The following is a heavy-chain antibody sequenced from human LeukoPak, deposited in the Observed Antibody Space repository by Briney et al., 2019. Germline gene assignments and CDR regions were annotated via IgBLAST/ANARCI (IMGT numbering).Heavy chain of an antibody. D-gene: IGHD3-22*01. V-gene: IGHV3-21*01. Sequence: GGSLRLSCAASGFTFSSYAMSWVRQAPGKGLEWVSSISSSSSYIYYADSVKGRFTISRDNAKNSLYLQMNSLRAEDTAVYYCARDPYYYDSSGYYPFDYWGQGTLVTVSS. J-gene: IGHJ4*02. CDR2: ISSSSSYI. CDR3: ARDPYYYDSSGYYPFDY. CDR1: GFTFSSYA.